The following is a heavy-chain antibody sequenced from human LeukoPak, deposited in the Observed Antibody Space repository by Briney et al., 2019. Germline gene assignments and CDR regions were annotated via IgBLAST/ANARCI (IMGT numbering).Heavy chain of an antibody. Sequence: PGGSLRLSCAASGFTFSSYAMSWVRQAPGKGLEWVSAFSGSGGSTYYADSVKGRFTISRDNSKNTLYLQMDSLRAEDTAVYYCAKDPCSSTSCYPFDYWGQGTLVTVSS. J-gene: IGHJ4*02. CDR1: GFTFSSYA. CDR2: FSGSGGST. D-gene: IGHD2-2*01. V-gene: IGHV3-23*01. CDR3: AKDPCSSTSCYPFDY.